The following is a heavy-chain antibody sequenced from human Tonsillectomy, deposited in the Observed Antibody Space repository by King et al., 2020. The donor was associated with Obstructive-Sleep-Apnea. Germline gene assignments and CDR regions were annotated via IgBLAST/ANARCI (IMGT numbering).Heavy chain of an antibody. CDR3: AKYSLYTAGSYAIDV. Sequence: VQLVESGGGVVQPGRSLRLSCAASGFTFSSFGMHWVRQAPGKGLEWVAVISYDGSNKYYADSVKGRFTISRDNSKNTLYLQMNSLRAEDTAVYYCAKYSLYTAGSYAIDVWGQGTTVTVSS. D-gene: IGHD3-16*01. V-gene: IGHV3-30*18. CDR1: GFTFSSFG. J-gene: IGHJ6*02. CDR2: ISYDGSNK.